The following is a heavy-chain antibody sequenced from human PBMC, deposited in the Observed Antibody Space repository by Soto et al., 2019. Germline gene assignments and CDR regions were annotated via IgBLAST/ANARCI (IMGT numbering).Heavy chain of an antibody. CDR2: ITGSGGST. CDR3: AKDRYGDYGGIDY. D-gene: IGHD4-17*01. V-gene: IGHV3-23*01. CDR1: GFTVSSKY. Sequence: GGSLRLSCAASGFTVSSKYMTWVRQAPGKGLEWVSVITGSGGSTYYADSVKGRFTISRDTSKNTLFLQMNSLRAEDTAVYYCAKDRYGDYGGIDYWGQGTMVTVSS. J-gene: IGHJ4*02.